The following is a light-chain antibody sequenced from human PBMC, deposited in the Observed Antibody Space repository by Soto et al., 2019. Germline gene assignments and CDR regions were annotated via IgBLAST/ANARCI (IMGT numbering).Light chain of an antibody. Sequence: EIQMTQYTSSLSASVGDRVTITCQASQDITNYLNWYQQKPGEPPRLLIYDASNLETGVPSRFSGSGSGTDFTFTISSLQPEDFATYYCQHYDNLPLTFGGGTKV. CDR3: QHYDNLPLT. V-gene: IGKV1-33*01. CDR2: DAS. CDR1: QDITNY. J-gene: IGKJ4*01.